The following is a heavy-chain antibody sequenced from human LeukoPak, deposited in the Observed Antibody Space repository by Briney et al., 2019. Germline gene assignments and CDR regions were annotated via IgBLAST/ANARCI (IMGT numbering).Heavy chain of an antibody. CDR3: ALVYSGSFYYYYGMDV. J-gene: IGHJ6*02. V-gene: IGHV3-7*01. D-gene: IGHD1-26*01. Sequence: GGSLRLSCAASGFTFSSYWMSWVRQAPGKGLEWVANIKQDGSEKYYVDSVKGRFTISRDNAKNSPYLQMNSLRAEDTAVYYCALVYSGSFYYYYGMDVWGQGTTVTVSS. CDR1: GFTFSSYW. CDR2: IKQDGSEK.